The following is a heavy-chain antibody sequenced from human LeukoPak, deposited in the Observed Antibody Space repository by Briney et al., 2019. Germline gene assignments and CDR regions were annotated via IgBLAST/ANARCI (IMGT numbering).Heavy chain of an antibody. D-gene: IGHD4-17*01. Sequence: SVKVSCKASGGTFSSYAISWVRQAPGQGLEWTGRIIPILGIANYAQKFQGRVTITADKSTSTAYMELSSLRSEDTAVYYCASMTTVTRNYFDYWGQGTLVTVSS. CDR1: GGTFSSYA. J-gene: IGHJ4*02. V-gene: IGHV1-69*04. CDR2: IIPILGIA. CDR3: ASMTTVTRNYFDY.